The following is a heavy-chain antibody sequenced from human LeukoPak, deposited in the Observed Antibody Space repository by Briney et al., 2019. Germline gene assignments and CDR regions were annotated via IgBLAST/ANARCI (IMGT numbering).Heavy chain of an antibody. CDR1: GGSISSSSYY. J-gene: IGHJ4*02. V-gene: IGHV4-39*01. D-gene: IGHD4-17*01. Sequence: KSSETLSLTCTVSGGSISSSSYYWGWIRQPPGKGLEWIGSIYYSGSTYYNPSLKSRVTISVDTSKNQFSLKLSSVTAADTAVYYCARFTTVTTFFDYWGQGTLVTVSS. CDR2: IYYSGST. CDR3: ARFTTVTTFFDY.